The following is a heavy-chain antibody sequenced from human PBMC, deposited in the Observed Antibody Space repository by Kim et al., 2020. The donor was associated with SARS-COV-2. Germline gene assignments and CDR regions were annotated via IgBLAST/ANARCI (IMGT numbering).Heavy chain of an antibody. CDR3: ARGITMVRGVIPRYYYYGMDV. D-gene: IGHD3-10*01. Sequence: GGSLRLSCAASGFTFSSYAMHWVRQATGKGLEWVSAIGTAGDTYYPASVKGRFTISRENAKNSLYLQMNSLIAGDTAVYYCARGITMVRGVIPRYYYYGMDVWGQGTTVTVSS. CDR1: GFTFSSYA. J-gene: IGHJ6*02. CDR2: IGTAGDT. V-gene: IGHV3-13*01.